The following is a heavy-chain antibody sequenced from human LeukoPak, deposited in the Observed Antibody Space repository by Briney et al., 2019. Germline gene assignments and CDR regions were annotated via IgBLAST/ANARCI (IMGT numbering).Heavy chain of an antibody. D-gene: IGHD1-14*01. CDR2: INHSGST. CDR3: ARGVDHQYYYYYYYMDV. V-gene: IGHV4-34*01. J-gene: IGHJ6*03. CDR1: GGSFSGYY. Sequence: PSETLSLTCAVYGGSFSGYYWSWIRQPPGKGLEWIGEINHSGSTNYNPSLKSRVTISVDTSKNQFSLKLSSVTAADTAVYYCARGVDHQYYYYYYYMDVWGKGTTVTVSS.